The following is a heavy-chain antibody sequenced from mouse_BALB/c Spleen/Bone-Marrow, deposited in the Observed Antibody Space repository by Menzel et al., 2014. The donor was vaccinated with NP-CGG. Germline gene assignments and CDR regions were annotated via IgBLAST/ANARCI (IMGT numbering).Heavy chain of an antibody. CDR3: AYDYDPSYAMDY. Sequence: VQLQQSGAELVKPGASVKLSCKASGYTFTSYWMHWVKQRPGQGLEWIGEINPSNGRTNYNEKFKSKATLTVDKSSSTAYMQLSSLTPEDSAVYYCAYDYDPSYAMDYWGQGTSVTVSS. V-gene: IGHV1S81*02. CDR2: INPSNGRT. D-gene: IGHD2-4*01. J-gene: IGHJ4*01. CDR1: GYTFTSYW.